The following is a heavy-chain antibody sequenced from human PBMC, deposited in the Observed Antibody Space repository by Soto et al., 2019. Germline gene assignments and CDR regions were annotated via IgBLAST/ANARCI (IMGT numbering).Heavy chain of an antibody. CDR2: IHPSGGST. Sequence: PGGSLRLSCAAAGFMFSSYGMSWVRQAPGKGLQWVATIHPSGGSTHYAESVRGRFTISRDNSRDTLYLQMNSLRAEDTAVYYCAKDPSTGPPDCWGQGALVTVSS. CDR1: GFMFSSYG. V-gene: IGHV3-23*01. J-gene: IGHJ4*02. CDR3: AKDPSTGPPDC. D-gene: IGHD3-9*01.